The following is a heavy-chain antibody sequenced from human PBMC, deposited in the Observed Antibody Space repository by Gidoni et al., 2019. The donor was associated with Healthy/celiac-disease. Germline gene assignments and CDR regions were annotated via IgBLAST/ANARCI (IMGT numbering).Heavy chain of an antibody. CDR1: GGSFTGYY. D-gene: IGHD6-25*01. V-gene: IGHV4-34*01. J-gene: IGHJ6*02. CDR3: ARQRSAYYYYYGMDV. CDR2: INHSGST. Sequence: QVHLQQWGAGLFKPSEPLSLTCAVYGGSFTGYYWSWIRQPPGKGLEWIGEINHSGSTNYNPSIKSRVTISVDTSKNQCSLKMSSVTAADTAVYYCARQRSAYYYYYGMDVWGQGTTVTVSS.